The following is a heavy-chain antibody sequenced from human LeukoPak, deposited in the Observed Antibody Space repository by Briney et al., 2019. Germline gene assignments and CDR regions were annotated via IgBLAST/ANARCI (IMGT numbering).Heavy chain of an antibody. D-gene: IGHD1-26*01. Sequence: PGGSLRLSCAASGFTFSSYGIHWVRQAPGKGLEWVAFIRYDGSNKYYADSVKGRFTISRDNSKNTLYLQMNSLGAEDTAVYYCAKDSGSYGDLDYWGQGTLVTVSS. CDR2: IRYDGSNK. CDR1: GFTFSSYG. CDR3: AKDSGSYGDLDY. V-gene: IGHV3-30*02. J-gene: IGHJ4*02.